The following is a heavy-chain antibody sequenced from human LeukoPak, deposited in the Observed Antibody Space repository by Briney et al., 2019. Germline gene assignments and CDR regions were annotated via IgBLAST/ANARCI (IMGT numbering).Heavy chain of an antibody. CDR3: AKSYYDILTGSYYFDY. CDR1: GFTFSSYA. J-gene: IGHJ4*02. D-gene: IGHD3-9*01. V-gene: IGHV3-23*01. Sequence: PGRSLRLSCAASGFTFSSYAMSWVRQAPGKGLEWVSAISGSGGSTYYADSVKGRFTISRDNSKNTLYLQMNSLRAEDTAVYYCAKSYYDILTGSYYFDYWGQGTLVTVSS. CDR2: ISGSGGST.